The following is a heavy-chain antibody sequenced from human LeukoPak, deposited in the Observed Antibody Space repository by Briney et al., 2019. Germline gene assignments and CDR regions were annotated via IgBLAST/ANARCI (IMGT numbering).Heavy chain of an antibody. CDR1: GFTFSSYG. D-gene: IGHD1-26*01. CDR3: AKGSLVGATTPFDY. J-gene: IGHJ4*02. CDR2: IWYDGSNK. Sequence: PGRSLRLSCAESGFTFSSYGMHWVRQAPGKGLEWVAVIWYDGSNKYYADSVKGRFTISRDNSKNTLYLQMNSLRAEDTAVYYCAKGSLVGATTPFDYWGQGTLVTVSS. V-gene: IGHV3-33*06.